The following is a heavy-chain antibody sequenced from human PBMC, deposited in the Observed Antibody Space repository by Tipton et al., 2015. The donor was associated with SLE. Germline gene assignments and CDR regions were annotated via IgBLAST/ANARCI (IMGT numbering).Heavy chain of an antibody. J-gene: IGHJ2*01. CDR1: GDSLSGQY. CDR2: VFRGGST. Sequence: TLSLTCSVYGDSLSGQYWSWIRQPPGKGLEWIGEVFRGGSTNYSPSLESRVTISLDTSKSQFSLKMTSVTAADTAVYFCARQRGYYDGTPFPPWNFDLWGRGTQVTVSS. D-gene: IGHD3-16*01. V-gene: IGHV4-34*12. CDR3: ARQRGYYDGTPFPPWNFDL.